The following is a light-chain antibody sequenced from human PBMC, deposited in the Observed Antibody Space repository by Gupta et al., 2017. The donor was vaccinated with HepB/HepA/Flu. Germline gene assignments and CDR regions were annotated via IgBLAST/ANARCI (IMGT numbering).Light chain of an antibody. CDR3: LQLNIYPPWT. CDR1: QDISDY. J-gene: IGKJ1*01. CDR2: GAS. Sequence: DMQLTQSPSFLSASIADRVTITCRASQDISDYLAWFQRKPGKAPKLLIYGASNLAGGVPPRFSGSGSGTEFTLTISSLQPEDFATYYCLQLNIYPPWTFGQGTKVE. V-gene: IGKV1-9*01.